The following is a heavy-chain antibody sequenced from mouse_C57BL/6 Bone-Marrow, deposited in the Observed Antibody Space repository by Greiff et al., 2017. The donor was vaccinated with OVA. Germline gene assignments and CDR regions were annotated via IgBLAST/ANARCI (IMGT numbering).Heavy chain of an antibody. CDR2: IDPSDSYT. D-gene: IGHD1-3*01. CDR3: TITVRCLLYAMDY. J-gene: IGHJ4*01. Sequence: QVQLQQPGAELVMPGASVKLSCKASGYTFTSYWMHWVKQRPGQGLEWIGEIDPSDSYTNYNQKFKGKSTLTVDKSSSTAYMQLSSLTSEDSAVYYCTITVRCLLYAMDYWGQGTTVTVSS. CDR1: GYTFTSYW. V-gene: IGHV1-69*01.